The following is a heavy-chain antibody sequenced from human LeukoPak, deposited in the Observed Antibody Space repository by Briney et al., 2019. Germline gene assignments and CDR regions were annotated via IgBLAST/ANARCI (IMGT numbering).Heavy chain of an antibody. J-gene: IGHJ6*03. CDR1: GGSFSGYY. D-gene: IGHD2-2*01. Sequence: SETLSLTCAVYGGSFSGYYWSWIRQPPGKGLEWIGEINHSGSTNYNPSLKSRVTISVDTSKNQFSLKLSSVTAADTAVYYCARGRNLVVPAATGALDYYYYMDVWGKGTTVTVSS. CDR3: ARGRNLVVPAATGALDYYYYMDV. V-gene: IGHV4-34*01. CDR2: INHSGST.